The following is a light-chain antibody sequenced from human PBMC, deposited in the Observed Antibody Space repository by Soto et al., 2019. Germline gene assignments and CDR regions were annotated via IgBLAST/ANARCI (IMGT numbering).Light chain of an antibody. CDR1: QRVSSYY. J-gene: IGKJ1*01. CDR3: QQCGSSPWT. Sequence: EMVLTQSPGTLSLSPGERATLSCRASQRVSSYYLAWYQQKPGQAPRLLIYAASSRATGIPDRFSGGGSGTDFTLTISRLEPEDFAVYYCQQCGSSPWTFGQWTKVEIK. CDR2: AAS. V-gene: IGKV3-20*01.